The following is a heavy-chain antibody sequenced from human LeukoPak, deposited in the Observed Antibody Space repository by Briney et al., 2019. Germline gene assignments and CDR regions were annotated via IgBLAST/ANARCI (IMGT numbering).Heavy chain of an antibody. Sequence: SETLSLTCTVSSGSISSYFWSWIRQPPGKGLEWIGNIYYGGSAKYNPSLKSRPTISVDTSKTQFSLKLSSVTAADTAVYYCARHPTVTTSDYWGQGTLVTVSS. CDR3: ARHPTVTTSDY. CDR1: SGSISSYF. CDR2: IYYGGSA. D-gene: IGHD4-17*01. J-gene: IGHJ4*02. V-gene: IGHV4-59*08.